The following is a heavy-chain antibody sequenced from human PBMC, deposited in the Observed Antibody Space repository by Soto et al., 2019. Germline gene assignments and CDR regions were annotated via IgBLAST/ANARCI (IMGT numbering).Heavy chain of an antibody. J-gene: IGHJ6*02. D-gene: IGHD5-18*01. CDR1: GFTFSSHA. CDR2: ISFDGSNK. Sequence: QVQLVESGGGVVQPGRSLRLSCAASGFTFSSHAMHWVRQAPGKGLEWVAVISFDGSNKYYADSVKGRFTISRDNSKNTLYLQMNSLRAEDTAVYYCARDWDTAMVYGMDVWGQGTTVTVSS. V-gene: IGHV3-30-3*01. CDR3: ARDWDTAMVYGMDV.